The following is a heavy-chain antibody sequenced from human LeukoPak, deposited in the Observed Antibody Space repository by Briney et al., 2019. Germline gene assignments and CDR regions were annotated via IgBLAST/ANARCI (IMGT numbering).Heavy chain of an antibody. CDR1: GFTFSCYA. D-gene: IGHD3-10*01. Sequence: HTGGSLRLSCAASGFTFSCYAMSWVRQAPGKGLEWVSAISGSGGSTYYADSVKGRFTISRDNSKNTLYLQMNSLRAEDTAVYYCAKEVLLWFGELLSPPCLEYWGQGTLVTVSS. CDR3: AKEVLLWFGELLSPPCLEY. J-gene: IGHJ4*02. V-gene: IGHV3-23*01. CDR2: ISGSGGST.